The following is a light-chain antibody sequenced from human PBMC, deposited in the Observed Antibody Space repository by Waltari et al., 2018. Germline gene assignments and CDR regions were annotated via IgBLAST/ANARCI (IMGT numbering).Light chain of an antibody. CDR1: SSDVGGYNY. V-gene: IGLV2-14*01. CDR3: SSYTSSSTVV. J-gene: IGLJ2*01. Sequence: QSALTQPASVSGSPGQSITISCTGTSSDVGGYNYVSWYPQHPGKAPKLMIYEVSNRPAGVSNRLAGSKSVNTSSLPIAGLQAEDEADYYCSSYTSSSTVVFGVGTKLTVL. CDR2: EVS.